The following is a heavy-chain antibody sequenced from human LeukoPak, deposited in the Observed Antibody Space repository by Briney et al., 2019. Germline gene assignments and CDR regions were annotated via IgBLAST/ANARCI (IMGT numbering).Heavy chain of an antibody. Sequence: GGSLRLSCAASGFTFSDYGMHWVRQAPGKGLEWVAVTSSDGRRNKIYADSVKGRFTISRDNSKNTLYLQMNSLRTEDTAVYYCADAGLGELSAPRYWGQGTLVTVSS. CDR1: GFTFSDYG. CDR3: ADAGLGELSAPRY. CDR2: TSSDGRRNK. V-gene: IGHV3-30*03. D-gene: IGHD3-16*02. J-gene: IGHJ4*02.